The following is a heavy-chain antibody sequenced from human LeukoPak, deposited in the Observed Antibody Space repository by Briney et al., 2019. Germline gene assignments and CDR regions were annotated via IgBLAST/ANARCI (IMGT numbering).Heavy chain of an antibody. V-gene: IGHV3-21*01. CDR2: ISSSSSYI. CDR3: ARDLRGWGLNSD. D-gene: IGHD6-19*01. Sequence: GGSLRLSCAASGFTFSGYSMNWVRQAPGKGLEWVSSISSSSSYIYYADSVKGRFTISRDNAKNSLYLQMNSLRAEDTAVYYCARDLRGWGLNSDWGQGTLVTVSS. J-gene: IGHJ4*02. CDR1: GFTFSGYS.